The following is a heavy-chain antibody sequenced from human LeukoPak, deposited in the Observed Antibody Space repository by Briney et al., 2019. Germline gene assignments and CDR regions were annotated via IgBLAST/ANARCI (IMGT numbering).Heavy chain of an antibody. CDR3: ARGLHGTTGGYYFDY. V-gene: IGHV4-34*01. J-gene: IGHJ4*02. CDR1: GGPFSGYY. D-gene: IGHD4-4*01. CDR2: INHSGST. Sequence: SETLSLTCAVYGGPFSGYYWSWIRQPPGKGLEWIGEINHSGSTNYNPSLKSRVTISVDTSKNQFSLKLSSVTAADTAVYYCARGLHGTTGGYYFDYWGQGTLVTVSS.